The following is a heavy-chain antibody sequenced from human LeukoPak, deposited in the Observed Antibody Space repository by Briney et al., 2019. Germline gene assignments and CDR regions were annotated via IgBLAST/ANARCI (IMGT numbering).Heavy chain of an antibody. CDR3: AGIVVPAARSLNGMDV. D-gene: IGHD2-2*01. J-gene: IGHJ6*02. Sequence: SETLSPTCTVSGGSISSYYWSWIRQPPGKGLEWIGYIYYSGSTNYNPSLKSRVTISVDTSKNQFSLKLSSVTAADTAVYYCAGIVVPAARSLNGMDVWGQGTTVTVSS. CDR1: GGSISSYY. CDR2: IYYSGST. V-gene: IGHV4-59*01.